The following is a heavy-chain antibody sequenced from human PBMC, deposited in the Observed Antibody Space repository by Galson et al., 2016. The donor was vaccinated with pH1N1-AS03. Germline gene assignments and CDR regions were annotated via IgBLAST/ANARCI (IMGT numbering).Heavy chain of an antibody. CDR2: IGGSGAGA. V-gene: IGHV3-23*01. CDR3: TKGMGDQPPILNFDY. CDR1: GFTFSSYA. J-gene: IGHJ4*02. Sequence: SLRLSCAASGFTFSSYAMSWVRQAPGKGLEWVSSIGGSGAGAYYADSVKGRFTISRDNSKNTLYLQMNSLRAEDTAIYYCTKGMGDQPPILNFDYWGQGTLVTVSS. D-gene: IGHD3-16*01.